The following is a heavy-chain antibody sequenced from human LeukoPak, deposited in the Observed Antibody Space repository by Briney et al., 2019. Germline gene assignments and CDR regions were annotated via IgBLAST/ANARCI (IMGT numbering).Heavy chain of an antibody. D-gene: IGHD3-22*01. V-gene: IGHV1-69*13. J-gene: IGHJ3*02. CDR1: GGTFSSYA. CDR2: IIPIFGTA. CDR3: ARDNRPTYYYDSSGYSRAFGI. Sequence: SVKVSCKASGGTFSSYAISWVRQAPGQGLEWMGGIIPIFGTANYAQKFQGRVTITADESTSTAYMELSSLRSEDTAVYYCARDNRPTYYYDSSGYSRAFGIWGQGTMVTVSS.